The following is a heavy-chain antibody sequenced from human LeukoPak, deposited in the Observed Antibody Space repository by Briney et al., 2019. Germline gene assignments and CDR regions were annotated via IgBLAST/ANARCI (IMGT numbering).Heavy chain of an antibody. CDR2: IYYSGST. CDR3: ARSPRAGTRGARLSYNWFDP. CDR1: GGSISSYY. V-gene: IGHV4-59*01. Sequence: ETLSLTCTVSGGSISSYYWSWIRQPPGKGLEWIGYIYYSGSTNYNPSLKSRVTISVDTSKNQFSLKLSSVTAADTAVYYCARSPRAGTRGARLSYNWFDPWGQGTLVTVSS. J-gene: IGHJ5*02. D-gene: IGHD6-19*01.